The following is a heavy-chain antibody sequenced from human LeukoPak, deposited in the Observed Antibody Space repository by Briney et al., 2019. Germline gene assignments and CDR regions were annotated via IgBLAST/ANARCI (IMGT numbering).Heavy chain of an antibody. CDR1: GGSTSSGSYY. J-gene: IGHJ3*02. V-gene: IGHV4-61*02. CDR3: ARVPRTTVVTRGAFDI. CDR2: IYTSGST. Sequence: SETPSLTCTVSGGSTSSGSYYWSWIRQPAGKGLEWIGRIYTSGSTNYNPSLKSRVTISVDTSKNQFSLKLSSVTAADTAVYYCARVPRTTVVTRGAFDIWGQGTMVTVSS. D-gene: IGHD4-23*01.